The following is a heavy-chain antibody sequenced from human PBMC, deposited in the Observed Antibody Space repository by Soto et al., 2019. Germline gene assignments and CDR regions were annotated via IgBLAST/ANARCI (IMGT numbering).Heavy chain of an antibody. CDR1: GGSISSYY. V-gene: IGHV4-4*07. CDR3: ARDSRPDYCDSLRYFYSFGMEV. CDR2: IYTSGST. D-gene: IGHD4-17*01. J-gene: IGHJ6*04. Sequence: SETLSLTCTVSGGSISSYYWSWIRQPAGKGLEWIGRIYTSGSTNYNPSLKSRVTMSVDTSKNQFSLKLSSVTAADTAVYYCARDSRPDYCDSLRYFYSFGMEVWCKGTTVTVS.